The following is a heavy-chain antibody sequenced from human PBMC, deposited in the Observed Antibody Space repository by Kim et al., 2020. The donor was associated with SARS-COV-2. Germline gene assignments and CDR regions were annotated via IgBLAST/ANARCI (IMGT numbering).Heavy chain of an antibody. Sequence: YTPSLKSRVTISVDTSKTQFSLKLGSVTAADTAVYYCARDDLPLYGMDVWGQGTTVTVSS. J-gene: IGHJ6*02. CDR3: ARDDLPLYGMDV. V-gene: IGHV4-30-2*05.